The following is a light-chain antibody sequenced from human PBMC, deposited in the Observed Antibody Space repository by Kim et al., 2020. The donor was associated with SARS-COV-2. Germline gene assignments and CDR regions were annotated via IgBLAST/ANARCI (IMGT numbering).Light chain of an antibody. CDR3: QQYNSYSPYT. CDR2: KAS. J-gene: IGKJ2*01. CDR1: QSISSW. V-gene: IGKV1-5*03. Sequence: YVEARVTITCRASQSISSWLAWYQQKPGKAPKLLIYKASSLESGVPSRFSGSGSGTEFTLTISSLQPDDFATYYCQQYNSYSPYTFGQGTKVDIK.